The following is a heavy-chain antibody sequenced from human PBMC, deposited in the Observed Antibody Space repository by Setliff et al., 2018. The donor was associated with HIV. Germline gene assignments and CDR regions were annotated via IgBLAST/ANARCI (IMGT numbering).Heavy chain of an antibody. J-gene: IGHJ5*02. Sequence: SETLSLTCGVYGGSLSDYYWSWIRQPPGKGLEWIGEINHSGSSNYNPSLKNRVTISADTSKKQVSLRLTSVTAADTAVFFCARLRMAVAGYNWFDPWGQGTLVTVSS. V-gene: IGHV4-34*01. CDR2: INHSGSS. D-gene: IGHD6-19*01. CDR3: ARLRMAVAGYNWFDP. CDR1: GGSLSDYY.